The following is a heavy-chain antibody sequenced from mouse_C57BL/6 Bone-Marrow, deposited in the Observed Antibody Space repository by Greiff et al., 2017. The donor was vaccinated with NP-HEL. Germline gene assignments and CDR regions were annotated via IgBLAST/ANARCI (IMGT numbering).Heavy chain of an antibody. CDR2: IYPGSGST. CDR3: ARNYPYYCGSSFFAY. J-gene: IGHJ3*01. D-gene: IGHD1-1*01. Sequence: VQLQQPGAELVKPGASVKMSCKASGYTFTSYWITWVRQRPGQGLEWIGDIYPGSGSTNYNEKFKSKATLTVDTSSSTAYMQLSSLTSEDSAVYYCARNYPYYCGSSFFAYWGQGTLVTVSA. V-gene: IGHV1-55*01. CDR1: GYTFTSYW.